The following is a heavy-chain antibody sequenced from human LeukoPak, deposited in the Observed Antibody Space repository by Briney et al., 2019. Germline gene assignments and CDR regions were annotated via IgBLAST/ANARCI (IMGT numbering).Heavy chain of an antibody. CDR3: AKVSYSSGWYSGDAFDI. V-gene: IGHV3-9*01. Sequence: GGSLRLSCAASGFTFDDHAMHWVRQAPGKGLEWVSGISWNSGSIGYADSVKGRFTISRDNAKNSLYLQMNSLRAEDTALYYCAKVSYSSGWYSGDAFDIWGQGTMVTVSS. CDR1: GFTFDDHA. D-gene: IGHD6-19*01. J-gene: IGHJ3*02. CDR2: ISWNSGSI.